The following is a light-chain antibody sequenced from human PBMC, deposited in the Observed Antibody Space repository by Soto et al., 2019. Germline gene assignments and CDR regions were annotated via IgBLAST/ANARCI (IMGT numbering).Light chain of an antibody. CDR1: GSNVGASYD. CDR3: ALWDDSLNMV. V-gene: IGLV1-47*02. Sequence: QSVLTQPPSVSGAPGQTITMSCTGSGSNVGASYDVHWYQVLPGAGPRLLIYSNNQRPSGVPDRFSASKSGSSASLAISGLRSEDEADYYCALWDDSLNMVFGGGTKLTVL. CDR2: SNN. J-gene: IGLJ2*01.